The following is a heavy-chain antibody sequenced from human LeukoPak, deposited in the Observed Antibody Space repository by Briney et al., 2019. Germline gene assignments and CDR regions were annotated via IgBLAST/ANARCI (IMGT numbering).Heavy chain of an antibody. Sequence: SSETLSLTCTVSAGSISTSSYYWGWIRQPPGKGLEWIGGIDFSGSTYYNPSLKSRVTISVDTSKNQFSLKLSSVTAADTAVYYCARRGYYYDSSGSSYYFDYWGQGTLVTVSS. D-gene: IGHD3-22*01. J-gene: IGHJ4*02. CDR2: IDFSGST. CDR3: ARRGYYYDSSGSSYYFDY. CDR1: AGSISTSSYY. V-gene: IGHV4-39*01.